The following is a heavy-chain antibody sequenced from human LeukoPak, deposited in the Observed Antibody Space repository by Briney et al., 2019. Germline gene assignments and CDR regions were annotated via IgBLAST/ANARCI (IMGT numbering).Heavy chain of an antibody. CDR3: ARAVGPRGGNWFDP. CDR2: VNPSSGST. CDR1: GYTFTSYF. D-gene: IGHD1-26*01. V-gene: IGHV1-46*01. J-gene: IGHJ5*02. Sequence: ASVKVACKASGYTFTSYFIHCVRQAPGQGLEWMGVVNPSSGSTTYSQKFQGRVTMTRDTSTSTVYMDLSSLRSEDTAVYYCARAVGPRGGNWFDPWGQGTLVTVSS.